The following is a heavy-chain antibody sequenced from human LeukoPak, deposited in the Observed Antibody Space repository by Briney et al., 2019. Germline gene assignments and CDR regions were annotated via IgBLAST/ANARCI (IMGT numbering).Heavy chain of an antibody. CDR2: ISYDGSNK. D-gene: IGHD3-16*01. Sequence: GGSLRLSCSASGFTFSSYAMHWVRQAPGKGLEWVAVISYDGSNKYYADSVKGRFTISRDNSKNTLYLQMNSLRAEDTAVYYCARDEDIIGYFDYWGQGTLVTVSS. CDR1: GFTFSSYA. CDR3: ARDEDIIGYFDY. V-gene: IGHV3-30-3*01. J-gene: IGHJ4*02.